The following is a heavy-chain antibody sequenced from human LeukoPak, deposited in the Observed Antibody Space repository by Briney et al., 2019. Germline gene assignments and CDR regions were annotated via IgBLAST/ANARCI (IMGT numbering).Heavy chain of an antibody. V-gene: IGHV3-21*04. CDR3: ARGVLAAAGTGGYYYYMDV. Sequence: PGGSLRLSCAASGFIFSSYSMNWVRQAPGKGLEWVSSISSSSSYIYYADSVKGRFTISRDNAKNSLYLQMNSLRAEDTAVYYCARGVLAAAGTGGYYYYMDVWGKGTTVTVSS. CDR1: GFIFSSYS. D-gene: IGHD6-13*01. J-gene: IGHJ6*03. CDR2: ISSSSSYI.